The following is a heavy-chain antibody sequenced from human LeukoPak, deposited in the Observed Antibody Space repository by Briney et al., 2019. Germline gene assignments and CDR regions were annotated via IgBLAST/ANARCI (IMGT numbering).Heavy chain of an antibody. J-gene: IGHJ3*02. CDR2: IYYSGNT. CDR1: GDSIRSHY. V-gene: IGHV4-59*08. Sequence: SSETLSLTCTVSGDSIRSHYWSWIRQPPGKGLEWLGYIYYSGNTNYNPSFKSRVTMSVDTSKDHFSLKLTSVTAADTALNYCARQRGVHCTSTSCLYLDAFDIWGQGTMVTVSS. CDR3: ARQRGVHCTSTSCLYLDAFDI. D-gene: IGHD2-2*01.